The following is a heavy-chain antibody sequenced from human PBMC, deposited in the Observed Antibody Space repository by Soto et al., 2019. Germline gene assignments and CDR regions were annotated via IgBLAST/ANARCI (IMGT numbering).Heavy chain of an antibody. Sequence: GSVNVCFRASGYPFPSYDMNSVRQATGQGLAWIPSMNPNSGNTGYAQKFQGRVTMTRNTSISTAYMELSSLRSEETAVYYCARGSRIVVVPAAIRGYYYYGMDVWGQGTTVTVSS. CDR2: MNPNSGNT. V-gene: IGHV1-8*01. CDR3: ARGSRIVVVPAAIRGYYYYGMDV. CDR1: GYPFPSYD. D-gene: IGHD2-2*02. J-gene: IGHJ6*01.